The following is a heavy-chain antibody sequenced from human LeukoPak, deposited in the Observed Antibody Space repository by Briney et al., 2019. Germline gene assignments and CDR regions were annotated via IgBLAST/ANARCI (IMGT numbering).Heavy chain of an antibody. V-gene: IGHV4-61*02. CDR1: GGSISSGSYY. CDR3: ARDMGGSGWYALDY. Sequence: SQTLSLTCTVSGGSISSGSYYWSWIRQPAGKGLEWIGRIYTSGNTNYNPSLKSRVTISVDTSKNQVSLKLSSVTAADTAVYYCARDMGGSGWYALDYWGQGTLVTVSS. D-gene: IGHD6-19*01. J-gene: IGHJ4*02. CDR2: IYTSGNT.